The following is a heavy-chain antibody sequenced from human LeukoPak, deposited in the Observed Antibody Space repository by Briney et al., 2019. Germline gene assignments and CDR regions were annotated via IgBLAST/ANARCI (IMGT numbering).Heavy chain of an antibody. Sequence: GGTLRLSCSASGFTFSKYAMHWVRQAPGKGLEYVSAINDNGRSTYYADSVKGRFSISRDNSKNTLYLQMSSLRAEDTAVYYCVKYSSGWYYDYWGQGTLVTVSS. D-gene: IGHD6-19*01. V-gene: IGHV3-64D*09. CDR1: GFTFSKYA. J-gene: IGHJ4*02. CDR2: INDNGRST. CDR3: VKYSSGWYYDY.